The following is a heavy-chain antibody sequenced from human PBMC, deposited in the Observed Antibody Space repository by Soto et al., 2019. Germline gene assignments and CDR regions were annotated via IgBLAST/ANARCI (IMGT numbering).Heavy chain of an antibody. J-gene: IGHJ6*02. D-gene: IGHD2-2*01. CDR3: AREQDVVVPAATYGMDV. Sequence: PGGSLRLSCAASGFTFSSYGMHWVRQAPGKGLEWVAVIWYDGSNKYYADSVKGRFTISRDNSKNTLYLQMNSLRAEDTAVYYCAREQDVVVPAATYGMDVWGQGTTVTVSS. CDR2: IWYDGSNK. V-gene: IGHV3-33*01. CDR1: GFTFSSYG.